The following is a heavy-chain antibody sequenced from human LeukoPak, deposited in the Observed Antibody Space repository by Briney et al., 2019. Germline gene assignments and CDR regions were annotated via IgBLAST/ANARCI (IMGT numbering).Heavy chain of an antibody. D-gene: IGHD5-24*01. CDR1: GGSISSGSYY. CDR2: IYTSGST. J-gene: IGHJ4*02. CDR3: ARTHLSASRRRDGYNPLFDY. Sequence: PSETLSLTCTVSGGSISSGSYYWRWIRQPAGKGLEWIVRIYTSGSTNYNHSLKSRVTISVDTSKNQFSLKLSSVTAADTAVYYCARTHLSASRRRDGYNPLFDYWGQGTLVTVSS. V-gene: IGHV4-61*02.